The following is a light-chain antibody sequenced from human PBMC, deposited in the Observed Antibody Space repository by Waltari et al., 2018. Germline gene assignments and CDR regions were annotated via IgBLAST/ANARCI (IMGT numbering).Light chain of an antibody. Sequence: QSALTQPPSVSGSPGQSVTIPCAGTNSDVGFYNRVSWYQQSPGTAPKLIVYQVSNRPSGVPDRFSGYKSGSTASLTISGLQAEDEADYYCNSYTTSGIDVFGTGTKLSVL. CDR3: NSYTTSGIDV. J-gene: IGLJ1*01. CDR1: NSDVGFYNR. CDR2: QVS. V-gene: IGLV2-18*02.